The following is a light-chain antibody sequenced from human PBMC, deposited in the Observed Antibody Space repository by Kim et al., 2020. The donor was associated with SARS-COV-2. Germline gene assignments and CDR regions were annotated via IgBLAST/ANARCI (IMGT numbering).Light chain of an antibody. CDR1: SSDVGNYDL. V-gene: IGLV2-23*02. J-gene: IGLJ1*01. CDR2: EVT. Sequence: QSITSSFTGTSSDVGNYDLVSWYQQYPGKAPKVLIYEVTKRPSGVSNRFSGSKSGNTASLTISALQAEDEADYYCCSYAGTSTFDVLGTGTKVTVL. CDR3: CSYAGTSTFDV.